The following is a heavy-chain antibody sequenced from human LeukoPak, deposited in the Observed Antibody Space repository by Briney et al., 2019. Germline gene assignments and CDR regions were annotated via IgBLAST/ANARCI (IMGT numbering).Heavy chain of an antibody. V-gene: IGHV7-4-1*02. J-gene: IGHJ4*02. CDR2: INTNTGNP. CDR1: GYTFTSYA. Sequence: ASVKVSCKASGYTFTSYAMNWVRQAPGQGLEWMGWINTNTGNPTYAQGFTGRFVFSLDTSVSTAYLQISSLKAEDTAVYYCARGYCSGGTCPTFIDYWGQGTLVTVSS. D-gene: IGHD2-15*01. CDR3: ARGYCSGGTCPTFIDY.